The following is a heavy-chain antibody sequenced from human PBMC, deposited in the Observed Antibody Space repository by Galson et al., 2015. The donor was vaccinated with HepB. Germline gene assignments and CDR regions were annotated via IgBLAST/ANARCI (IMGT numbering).Heavy chain of an antibody. V-gene: IGHV3-23*01. CDR2: ISGRGTIT. D-gene: IGHD2-2*01. CDR1: GFIVSSYA. Sequence: SLRLSCAASGFIVSSYAMTWVRQAPGKGLEWVSTISGRGTITSSADSVKGRFTVSRDNPNNTLYLRMNSLRVEDTAIYYCAKDLTYCSSSSCPPSLGIWGQGTTVTVSS. CDR3: AKDLTYCSSSSCPPSLGI. J-gene: IGHJ6*02.